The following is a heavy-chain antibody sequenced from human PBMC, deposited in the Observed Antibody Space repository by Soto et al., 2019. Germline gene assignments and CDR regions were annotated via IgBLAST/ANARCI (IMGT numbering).Heavy chain of an antibody. Sequence: EVQLVESGGGLVQPGESLSLSCAASGFTFSSYWRSWVRQAPGKGLEWVDNINQDGSEKYYVYSVKGRFALSRDNAKNSLYLQMDSLRVGDTAVYYCARAPGMGEAGTPHYWGQGNLVTVSS. J-gene: IGHJ4*02. D-gene: IGHD6-13*01. CDR3: ARAPGMGEAGTPHY. CDR2: INQDGSEK. V-gene: IGHV3-7*01. CDR1: GFTFSSYW.